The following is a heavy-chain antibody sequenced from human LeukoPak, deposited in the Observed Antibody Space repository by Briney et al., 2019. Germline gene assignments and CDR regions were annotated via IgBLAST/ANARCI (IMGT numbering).Heavy chain of an antibody. J-gene: IGHJ4*02. Sequence: SETLSLTCTVSGYSISSGYYWGWIRQPPGKGLEWIGSIYHSGSTYCNPSLKSRVTISVDTSKNQFSLKLSSVTAADTAVYYCARDPEGGSFDYWGQGTLVTVSS. CDR3: ARDPEGGSFDY. CDR1: GYSISSGYY. CDR2: IYHSGST. V-gene: IGHV4-38-2*02. D-gene: IGHD3-10*01.